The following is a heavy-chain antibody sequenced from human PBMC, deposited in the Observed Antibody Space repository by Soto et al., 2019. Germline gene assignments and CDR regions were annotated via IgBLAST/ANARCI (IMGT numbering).Heavy chain of an antibody. J-gene: IGHJ6*02. CDR3: ATSLTAAHYAYGMDV. V-gene: IGHV5-51*01. D-gene: IGHD6-13*01. CDR2: IFPGNSDS. CDR1: GYIFTNYW. Sequence: GESLKISCQGSGYIFTNYWIAWVRQVPGKGLEWMGIIFPGNSDSRYGPSFQGQVSFSADKSINTAYLQWSSRKASDTAIYYCATSLTAAHYAYGMDVWGQGTTVTVSS.